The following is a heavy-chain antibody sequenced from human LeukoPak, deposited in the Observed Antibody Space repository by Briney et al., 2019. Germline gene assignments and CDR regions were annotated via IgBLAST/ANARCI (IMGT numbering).Heavy chain of an antibody. D-gene: IGHD3-3*01. V-gene: IGHV4-31*03. J-gene: IGHJ3*02. CDR2: IYYSGST. CDR3: ARDSDFWSGYGTMPNSDDAFDI. Sequence: SETLSLTCTVSGGSVSSGGYYWSWIRQHPGKGLEWIGYIYYSGSTYYNPSLKSRVTISVDTSKNQFSLKLSSVTAADTAAYYCARDSDFWSGYGTMPNSDDAFDIWGQGTMVTVSS. CDR1: GGSVSSGGYY.